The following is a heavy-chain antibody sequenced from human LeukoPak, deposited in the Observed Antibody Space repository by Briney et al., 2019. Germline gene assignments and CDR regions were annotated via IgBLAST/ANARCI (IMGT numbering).Heavy chain of an antibody. CDR2: MNPNSGNT. V-gene: IGHV1-8*01. Sequence: ASVKVSCKASGYTFTSYDINWVRQATGQGLEWMGWMNPNSGNTGYAQKFQGRVTMTRNTSISTAYMELSSLRSEDTAVYYCARAQGFRGVIINYYYYYMDVWGKGTTVTVSS. J-gene: IGHJ6*03. CDR1: GYTFTSYD. D-gene: IGHD3-10*01. CDR3: ARAQGFRGVIINYYYYYMDV.